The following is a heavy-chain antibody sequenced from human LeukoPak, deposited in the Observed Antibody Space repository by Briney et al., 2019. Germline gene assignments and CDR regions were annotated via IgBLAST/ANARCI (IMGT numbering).Heavy chain of an antibody. Sequence: ASVKVSCKASGYTFTGYYMHWVRQAPGQGLEWMGWINPNSGGTNYAQKFQGRVTMTRDTSISTAYMELSRLRSDDTAVYYCARDQGVGANSDYWGQGTLVTVSS. V-gene: IGHV1-2*02. CDR3: ARDQGVGANSDY. D-gene: IGHD1-26*01. CDR1: GYTFTGYY. CDR2: INPNSGGT. J-gene: IGHJ4*02.